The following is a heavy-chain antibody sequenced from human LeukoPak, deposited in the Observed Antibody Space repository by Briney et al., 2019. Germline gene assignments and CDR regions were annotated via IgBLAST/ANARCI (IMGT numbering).Heavy chain of an antibody. J-gene: IGHJ5*02. CDR1: GGSFSGYY. CDR3: ARRMGVEQQLNWFDP. D-gene: IGHD6-13*01. Sequence: SETLSLTCAVYGGSFSGYYWSWIRQPPGKGLEWIGEINHSGSTNYNPSLKSRVTISVDTSKNQFSLKLSSVTAADTAVYYCARRMGVEQQLNWFDPWGQGTLVTVSS. V-gene: IGHV4-34*01. CDR2: INHSGST.